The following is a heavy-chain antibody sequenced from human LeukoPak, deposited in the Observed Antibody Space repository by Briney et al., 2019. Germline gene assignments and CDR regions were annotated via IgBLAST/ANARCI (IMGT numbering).Heavy chain of an antibody. Sequence: SETLSLTCAVYGGSFSGYYWSWIRQPPGKGLEWIGYIYYSGSTNYNPSLKSRVTISVDTSKNQFSLKLSSVTAADTAVYYCARDRIYCSGGSCYLGLHYYYGMDVWGQGTTVTVSS. D-gene: IGHD2-15*01. V-gene: IGHV4-59*01. J-gene: IGHJ6*02. CDR1: GGSFSGYY. CDR3: ARDRIYCSGGSCYLGLHYYYGMDV. CDR2: IYYSGST.